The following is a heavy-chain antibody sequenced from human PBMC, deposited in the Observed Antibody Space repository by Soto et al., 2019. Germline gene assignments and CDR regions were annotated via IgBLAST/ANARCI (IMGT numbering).Heavy chain of an antibody. Sequence: ASVKVSCKASGYTFTSYGINWVRQATGQGVEWMGWMNPNSGNTGYAQKFQGRVTMTRNTSISTAYMELSSLRSEDTAVYYCARGPYGSGSYYHDYWGQGTLVTVSS. CDR2: MNPNSGNT. J-gene: IGHJ4*02. CDR3: ARGPYGSGSYYHDY. CDR1: GYTFTSYG. D-gene: IGHD3-10*01. V-gene: IGHV1-8*01.